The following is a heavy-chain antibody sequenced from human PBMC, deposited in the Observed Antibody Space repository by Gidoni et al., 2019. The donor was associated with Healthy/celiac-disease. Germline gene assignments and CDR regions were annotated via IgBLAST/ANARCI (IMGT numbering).Heavy chain of an antibody. V-gene: IGHV3-30-3*01. Sequence: QVQLVESGGGVVQPGRSLRLSCAGSGFTFSSYAMHWVRQAPGKGLEWVAVISYDGSNKYYADSVKGRFTISRDNSKNTLYLQMNSLRAEDTAVYYCAREQAAAGFWFDPWGQGTLVTVSS. CDR1: GFTFSSYA. CDR3: AREQAAAGFWFDP. CDR2: ISYDGSNK. J-gene: IGHJ5*02. D-gene: IGHD6-13*01.